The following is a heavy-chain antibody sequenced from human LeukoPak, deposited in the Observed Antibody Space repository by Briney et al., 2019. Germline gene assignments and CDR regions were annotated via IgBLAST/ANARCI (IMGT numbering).Heavy chain of an antibody. V-gene: IGHV3-30*02. CDR3: AKEAGTAQTLDY. CDR1: GFTFSSYG. D-gene: IGHD1-1*01. CDR2: IRYDGSNK. Sequence: GGSLRLSCAASGFTFSSYGMHWVRQAPGKGLEWVAFIRYDGSNKYYADSVKGRFTISRDNAKNSLYLQMNSLRAEDTAVYYCAKEAGTAQTLDYWGQGTLVTVSS. J-gene: IGHJ4*02.